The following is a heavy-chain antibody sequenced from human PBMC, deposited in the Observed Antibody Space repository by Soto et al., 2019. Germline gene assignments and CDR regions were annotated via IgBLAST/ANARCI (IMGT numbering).Heavy chain of an antibody. J-gene: IGHJ1*01. CDR1: GGSISSGGYY. CDR3: ERDRGGDFQH. Sequence: QVQLQESGPGLVKPSQTLSLTCTVSGGSISSGGYYWSWIRQHPGKGLEWIGYIYYSGSTYYNPSLKSRVTISGDTSKNQGTLKLSAVTAADTAVYDCERDRGGDFQHWGQGTLVTVSS. D-gene: IGHD3-10*01. CDR2: IYYSGST. V-gene: IGHV4-31*03.